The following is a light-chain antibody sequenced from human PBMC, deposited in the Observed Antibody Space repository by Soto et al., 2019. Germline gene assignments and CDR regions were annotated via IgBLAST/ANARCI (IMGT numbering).Light chain of an antibody. V-gene: IGKV1-5*03. Sequence: DIQMTQSPSTLSASVGDRVIITCRASQSISSRFAWYQQKPGKAPTLLIYRASTLKSGIPSRFSGSGSGTEFTLTISSLQPDDFAVYSCQQYGSASWTFGPGTKVEIK. CDR3: QQYGSASWT. J-gene: IGKJ1*01. CDR2: RAS. CDR1: QSISSR.